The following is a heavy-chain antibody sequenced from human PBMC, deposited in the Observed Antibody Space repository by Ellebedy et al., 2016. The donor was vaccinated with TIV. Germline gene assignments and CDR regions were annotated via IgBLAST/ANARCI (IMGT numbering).Heavy chain of an antibody. V-gene: IGHV3-11*03. CDR1: GFTFIDYY. J-gene: IGHJ4*02. CDR3: ARPLTEMATNIPSVFDS. D-gene: IGHD5-24*01. CDR2: ITSSGTYT. Sequence: GESLKISXAASGFTFIDYYMSWIRQAPGKGLEWISYITSSGTYTLYEDSVKGRFIVSRDNAKNSLYLQMNSLRAEDTATYYCARPLTEMATNIPSVFDSWGQGTRVSVS.